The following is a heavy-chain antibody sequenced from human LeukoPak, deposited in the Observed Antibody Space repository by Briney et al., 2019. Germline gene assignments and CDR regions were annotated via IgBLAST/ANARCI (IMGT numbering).Heavy chain of an antibody. J-gene: IGHJ4*02. D-gene: IGHD6-13*01. CDR3: TREGITAAADY. CDR1: GFTFSSYW. Sequence: GGSLRLSCAASGFTFSSYWMSWVRQAPGKGLEWVANIKQDGSEKYYVDSVKGRFTISRDNAKNSLYLQLNSLRAEDTAVYYCTREGITAAADYWGQGTLVTVSS. V-gene: IGHV3-7*01. CDR2: IKQDGSEK.